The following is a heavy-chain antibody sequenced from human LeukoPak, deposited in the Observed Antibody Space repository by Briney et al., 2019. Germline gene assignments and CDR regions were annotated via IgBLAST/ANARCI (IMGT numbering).Heavy chain of an antibody. J-gene: IGHJ5*02. V-gene: IGHV3-30-3*01. D-gene: IGHD2-2*01. CDR1: GFTFSSYA. CDR3: ARGTPYQLLISWFDP. Sequence: GGSLRLSCVASGFTFSSYAMHWVRQAPGKGLEWVAVISYDGSNKYYADSVKGRFTISRDNSKNTLYLQMNSLRAEDTAVYYCARGTPYQLLISWFDPWGQGTLVTVSS. CDR2: ISYDGSNK.